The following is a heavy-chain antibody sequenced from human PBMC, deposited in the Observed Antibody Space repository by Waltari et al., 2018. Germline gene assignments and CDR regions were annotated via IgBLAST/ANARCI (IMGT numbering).Heavy chain of an antibody. CDR1: GDTFSGYA. J-gene: IGHJ4*02. Sequence: QVQLVQSGAEVKKPGSSVKVSCKASGDTFSGYAMSWVRQAPGQGLEWMGGSVPLFGTAKYAHKFQDRLTITTDEFTTTAYMELSGLGSEDTAVYFCARGGARHYDSSGYYDFDSWGQGTQVSVSS. D-gene: IGHD3-22*01. CDR2: SVPLFGTA. V-gene: IGHV1-69*05. CDR3: ARGGARHYDSSGYYDFDS.